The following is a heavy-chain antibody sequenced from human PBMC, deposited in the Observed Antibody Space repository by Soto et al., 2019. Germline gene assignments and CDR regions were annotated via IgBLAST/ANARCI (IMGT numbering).Heavy chain of an antibody. D-gene: IGHD1-1*01. CDR2: IIPIFGTA. CDR1: GGTFSSYA. J-gene: IGHJ4*02. Sequence: SVKVSCKASGGTFSSYAISWVRQAPGQGLEWMGGIIPIFGTANYAQKFQGRVTITADESTSTAYMELSSLRSEDTAVYYCARRGGDWNDADFDYWGQGTLVTVSS. V-gene: IGHV1-69*13. CDR3: ARRGGDWNDADFDY.